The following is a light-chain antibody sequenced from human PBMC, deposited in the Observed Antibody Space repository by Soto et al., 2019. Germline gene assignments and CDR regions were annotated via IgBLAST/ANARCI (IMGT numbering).Light chain of an antibody. V-gene: IGKV1-5*03. J-gene: IGKJ5*01. CDR3: QQYKSYSYT. CDR1: QSISSW. Sequence: QVCQPPSTLSASMGDRVITTCLASQSISSWLAWYQQKPGKAPELLIYEASTKQSGVPSRFSGSGSGTEFTLTISSLQPDDFATYFCQQYKSYSYTLGQGTRLEI. CDR2: EAS.